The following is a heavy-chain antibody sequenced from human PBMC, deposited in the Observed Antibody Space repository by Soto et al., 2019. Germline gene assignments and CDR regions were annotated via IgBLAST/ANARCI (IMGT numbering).Heavy chain of an antibody. Sequence: QVQLVQSGAEVRKPGSSVKVSCKASGGTFSGYSISWVRQAPGQGLEWMGGTFTIFGTKKYAQKFNVRVAISTDEATRTAYMKLSSLRAEDTDMYSCATNSQNRVEAFDIGGQGTKVTITS. CDR3: ATNSQNRVEAFDI. D-gene: IGHD2-15*01. CDR2: TFTIFGTK. CDR1: GGTFSGYS. J-gene: IGHJ3*02. V-gene: IGHV1-69*05.